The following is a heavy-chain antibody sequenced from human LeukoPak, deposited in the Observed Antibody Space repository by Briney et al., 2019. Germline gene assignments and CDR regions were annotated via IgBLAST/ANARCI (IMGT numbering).Heavy chain of an antibody. J-gene: IGHJ1*01. CDR3: ARPPRDLVSAAPFPF. CDR1: VYTFTYYY. V-gene: IGHV1-2*02. Sequence: ASVTVSYKPSVYTFTYYYIHWVRQAHGEGLEWVGWVFPRSGDTYYSQRFHGRVAMTTDRSINTAYMELSRLKSDDTGVYFCARPPRDLVSAAPFPFWGQGTLVTVSS. D-gene: IGHD5/OR15-5a*01. CDR2: VFPRSGDT.